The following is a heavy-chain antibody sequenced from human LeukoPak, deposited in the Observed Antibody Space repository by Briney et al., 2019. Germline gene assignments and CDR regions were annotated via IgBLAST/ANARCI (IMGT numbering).Heavy chain of an antibody. CDR3: ASSTVYYYDSSGYYWFDP. CDR2: IISIFCTA. V-gene: IGHV1-69*05. Sequence: GSSVKVSCKASGGTFSSYAISWVRQAPGQGLEWMGRIISIFCTANYAQKFQGSVTITTDESTSTAYMELSSLRSEDTAVYYCASSTVYYYDSSGYYWFDPWGQGTLVTVSS. J-gene: IGHJ5*02. D-gene: IGHD3-22*01. CDR1: GGTFSSYA.